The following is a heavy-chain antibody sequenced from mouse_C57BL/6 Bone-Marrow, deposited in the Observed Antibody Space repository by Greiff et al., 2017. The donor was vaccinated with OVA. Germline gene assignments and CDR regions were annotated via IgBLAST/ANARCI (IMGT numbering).Heavy chain of an antibody. CDR2: IDPETGGT. D-gene: IGHD2-5*01. V-gene: IGHV1-15*01. J-gene: IGHJ4*01. CDR1: GYTFTDYE. Sequence: QVHVKQSGAELVRPGASVTLSCKASGYTFTDYEMHWVKQTPVHGLEWIGAIDPETGGTASNQKFKGKAILTADKSSRTAYMELRSLTSEDSAVYYCTRGYSNSYAMDYWGQGTSVTVSS. CDR3: TRGYSNSYAMDY.